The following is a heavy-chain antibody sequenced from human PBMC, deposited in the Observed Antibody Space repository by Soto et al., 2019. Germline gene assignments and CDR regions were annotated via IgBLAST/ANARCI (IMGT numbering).Heavy chain of an antibody. CDR2: ISYDGSNK. CDR1: GFTFSSYG. V-gene: IGHV3-30*18. CDR3: AKETDTAMALFAY. Sequence: QVQLVESGGGVVQPGRSLRLSCAASGFTFSSYGMHWVRQAPGKGLEWVAVISYDGSNKYYADSVKGRFTISRDNSKNTLYLQMNSLRAEDTAVYYCAKETDTAMALFAYWGQGTLVTVSS. J-gene: IGHJ4*02. D-gene: IGHD5-18*01.